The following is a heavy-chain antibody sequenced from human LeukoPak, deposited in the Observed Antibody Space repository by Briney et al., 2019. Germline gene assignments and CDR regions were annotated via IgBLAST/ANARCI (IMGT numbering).Heavy chain of an antibody. Sequence: GASVKVSCKASGGTFSSYAISWVRQAPGQGLEWMGGIIPIFGTANYAQKFQGRVTITADESTSTAYMELSSLRSEDTAVYYCARDQPRLREVVGHFDYWGQGTLVTVSS. J-gene: IGHJ4*02. CDR2: IIPIFGTA. D-gene: IGHD3-10*01. V-gene: IGHV1-69*13. CDR3: ARDQPRLREVVGHFDY. CDR1: GGTFSSYA.